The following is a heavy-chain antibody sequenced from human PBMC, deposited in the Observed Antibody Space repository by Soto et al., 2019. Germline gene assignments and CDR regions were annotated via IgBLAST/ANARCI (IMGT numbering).Heavy chain of an antibody. D-gene: IGHD2-2*02. CDR1: GYTFSGYY. J-gene: IGHJ6*02. Sequence: ASLKVSCTASGYTFSGYYIHWLRQAPGQGLEWMGWINPNSGGTNYAQKFQGRVTVTRDTPTSTAYMELSRLTSDDTAVYYCARSLNEGYCTITGCYTSPLYGMDVWGQGTTVTVSS. CDR3: ARSLNEGYCTITGCYTSPLYGMDV. V-gene: IGHV1-2*02. CDR2: INPNSGGT.